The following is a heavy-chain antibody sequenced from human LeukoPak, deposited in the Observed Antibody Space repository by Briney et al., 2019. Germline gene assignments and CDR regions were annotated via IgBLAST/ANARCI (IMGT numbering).Heavy chain of an antibody. J-gene: IGHJ4*02. CDR2: FHYSGST. CDR3: AREVIATAGYDY. D-gene: IGHD6-13*01. Sequence: SETLSLTCTVSGGSISSYYWDWIRQPPGEGLEWIGYFHYSGSTNYNPSLKSRVTISVDTSKDQFSLRLSSVTAADTAVYYCAREVIATAGYDYWGQGTLVTVSS. V-gene: IGHV4-59*01. CDR1: GGSISSYY.